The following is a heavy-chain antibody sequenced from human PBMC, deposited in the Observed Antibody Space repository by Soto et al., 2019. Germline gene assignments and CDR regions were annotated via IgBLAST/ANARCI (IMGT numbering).Heavy chain of an antibody. CDR2: ISRYGDIT. V-gene: IGHV3-23*01. CDR1: GFTFNIYA. CDR3: AKDRYLDHDSRGYLFDN. J-gene: IGHJ4*02. Sequence: EVQLLESGGDLIQPGGSLRLSCAASGFTFNIYAMTWVRQAPGKGLEWVSAISRYGDITYYADSVEGRFSISRDNSKNPLYLQMNSLRAEDTAVCYCAKDRYLDHDSRGYLFDNWGQGTLVTVSS. D-gene: IGHD3-22*01.